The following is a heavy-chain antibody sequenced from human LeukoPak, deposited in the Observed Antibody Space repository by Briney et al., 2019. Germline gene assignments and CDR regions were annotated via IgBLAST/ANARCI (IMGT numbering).Heavy chain of an antibody. Sequence: SETLSLTCTVSGGSISSSSYYWGWIRQPPGKGLEWIGSIYYSGSTYYNPSLKSRVTISVDTSKNQFSLKLSSVTAADTAVYYCARVHGVEQQLDAFDIWGQGTMVTVSS. CDR3: ARVHGVEQQLDAFDI. J-gene: IGHJ3*02. V-gene: IGHV4-39*07. D-gene: IGHD6-13*01. CDR1: GGSISSSSYY. CDR2: IYYSGST.